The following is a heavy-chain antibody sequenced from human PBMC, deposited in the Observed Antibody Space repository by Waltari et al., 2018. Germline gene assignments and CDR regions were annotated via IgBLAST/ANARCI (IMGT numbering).Heavy chain of an antibody. D-gene: IGHD3-3*01. V-gene: IGHV1-2*02. J-gene: IGHJ5*02. CDR1: GYTFTGYY. Sequence: QVQLVQSGAEVKKPGASVKVSCKASGYTFTGYYMHWVRQAPGQGLEWMGWINPNSGGTNYAQKLQGRVTMTRDTSISTAYMELSRLRSDDTAVYYCARDGTYDDFWGGPSWVDPWGQGTLVTVSS. CDR2: INPNSGGT. CDR3: ARDGTYDDFWGGPSWVDP.